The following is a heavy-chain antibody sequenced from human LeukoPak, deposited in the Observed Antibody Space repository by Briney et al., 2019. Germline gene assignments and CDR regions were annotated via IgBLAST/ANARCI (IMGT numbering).Heavy chain of an antibody. CDR3: ARDKRSGSSNYYFDY. V-gene: IGHV4-4*07. J-gene: IGHJ4*02. CDR2: IYTSGST. D-gene: IGHD4-11*01. Sequence: SETLSLTCTVSGDSISSYYWSWIRQPAGKGPEWIGRIYTSGSTNYNPSLKSRVTMSVDTSKNQFSLKLSSVTAADTAVYYCARDKRSGSSNYYFDYWGQGTLVTVSS. CDR1: GDSISSYY.